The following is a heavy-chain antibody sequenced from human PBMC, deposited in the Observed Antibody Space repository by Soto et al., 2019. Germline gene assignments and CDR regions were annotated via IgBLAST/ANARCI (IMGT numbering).Heavy chain of an antibody. CDR1: GGSINTYY. CDR3: VGLWQRMDKNFDY. Sequence: SETLSLTCTVPGGSINTYYWSWIRQSPGKGLEWIGNIYHSGSANYNPSLKSRVNISVDTSKNQFSLKLSSVTAADTAEYHGVGLWQRMDKNFDYWGQGPLVTVSS. D-gene: IGHD2-2*03. V-gene: IGHV4-59*08. CDR2: IYHSGSA. J-gene: IGHJ4*02.